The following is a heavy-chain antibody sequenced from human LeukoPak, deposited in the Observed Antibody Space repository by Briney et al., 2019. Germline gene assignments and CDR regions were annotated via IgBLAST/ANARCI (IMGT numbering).Heavy chain of an antibody. CDR3: ARNRLNDYGDYYHMDV. J-gene: IGHJ6*03. CDR2: IIPIFGTA. D-gene: IGHD4-17*01. Sequence: ASVKVSCKASGGTFSSYAISWVRQAPGQGLEWMGGIIPIFGTANYAQEFQGRVTITADESTSTAYMELSSLRSEDTAVYYCARNRLNDYGDYYHMDVWGKGTTVTVSS. V-gene: IGHV1-69*13. CDR1: GGTFSSYA.